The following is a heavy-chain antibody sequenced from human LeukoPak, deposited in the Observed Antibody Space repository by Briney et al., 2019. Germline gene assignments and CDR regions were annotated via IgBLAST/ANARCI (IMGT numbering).Heavy chain of an antibody. CDR3: ATPTPMIVVGTDAFDI. D-gene: IGHD3-22*01. CDR1: GGSISSSSYY. J-gene: IGHJ3*02. V-gene: IGHV4-39*01. CDR2: IYYSGST. Sequence: SETLSLTXTVSGGSISSSSYYWGWIRQPPGQGLEWIGSIYYSGSTYYNPSLKSRVTISVDTSKNQFSLKLSSVTAADTAVYYCATPTPMIVVGTDAFDIWGQGTMVTVSS.